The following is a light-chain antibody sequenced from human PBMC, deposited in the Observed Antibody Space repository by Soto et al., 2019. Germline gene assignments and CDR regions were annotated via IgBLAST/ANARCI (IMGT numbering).Light chain of an antibody. Sequence: QSVLTQPPSVYGAPEQRVTISCNRSSSNIGAGYDVHWYQQLPGTAPKLLIYGNSNRPSGVPDRFSGSKSGTSASLAITGLHAEDEADYYCQSYDSSLSGSVFGGGTKVTVL. J-gene: IGLJ2*01. CDR1: SSNIGAGYD. V-gene: IGLV1-40*01. CDR2: GNS. CDR3: QSYDSSLSGSV.